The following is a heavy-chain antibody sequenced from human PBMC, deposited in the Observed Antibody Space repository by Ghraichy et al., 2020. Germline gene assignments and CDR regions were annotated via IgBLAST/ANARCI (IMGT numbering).Heavy chain of an antibody. V-gene: IGHV3-15*01. J-gene: IGHJ4*02. CDR3: TYTRSRWD. Sequence: GGSLRLSCAASGFTFSDSWMSWVRQAPGKGLEWVGRIKSKTDGVSTDYAAPVKGRFTISRDDSKDTLYLQMNSLKTEDTAVYYCTYTRSRWDWGQGTLVTGSS. D-gene: IGHD2-2*02. CDR1: GFTFSDSW. CDR2: IKSKTDGVST.